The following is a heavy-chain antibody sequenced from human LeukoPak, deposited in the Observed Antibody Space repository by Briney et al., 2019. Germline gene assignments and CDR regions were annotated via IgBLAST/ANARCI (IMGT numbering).Heavy chain of an antibody. CDR1: GFXFSNYG. CDR3: ATTASRGPQSAEYFQY. V-gene: IGHV3-33*01. Sequence: PGGSLRLSCAASGFXFSNYGMHWVRQAPGKGLEWVAVIWYDGSNKYCSDTVKGRFTISRDNCKNTLYLQMNSLRAEDTAVYYCATTASRGPQSAEYFQYWGQGTLVTVSS. J-gene: IGHJ1*01. CDR2: IWYDGSNK.